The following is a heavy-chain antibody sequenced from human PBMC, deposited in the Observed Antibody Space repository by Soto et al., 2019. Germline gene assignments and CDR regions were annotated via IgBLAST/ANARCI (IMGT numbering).Heavy chain of an antibody. D-gene: IGHD2-15*01. CDR1: GGSVSSGSYY. J-gene: IGHJ5*02. CDR2: IYYSGST. CDR3: ARMWDEDIRPRYNWFDP. V-gene: IGHV4-61*01. Sequence: PSETLSLTCTVSGGSVSSGSYYWSWIRQPPGKGLEWIGYIYYSGSTNYNPSLKSRVTISVDTSKNQFSLKLSSVTAADTAVYYCARMWDEDIRPRYNWFDPWGQGTLVTVSS.